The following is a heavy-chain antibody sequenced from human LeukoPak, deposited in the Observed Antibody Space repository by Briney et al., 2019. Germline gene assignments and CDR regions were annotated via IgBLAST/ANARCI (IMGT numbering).Heavy chain of an antibody. D-gene: IGHD4-17*01. V-gene: IGHV1-18*01. J-gene: IGHJ3*02. CDR3: ARDPDDYGDYADAFDI. CDR1: GYTFTSYG. CDR2: VSAYNGNT. Sequence: ASVKVSCKASGYTFTSYGISWVRQAPGQGLEWMEWVSAYNGNTNYAQKLQGRVTMTTDTSTSTAYMELRSLRSDDTAVYYCARDPDDYGDYADAFDIWGQGTMVTVSS.